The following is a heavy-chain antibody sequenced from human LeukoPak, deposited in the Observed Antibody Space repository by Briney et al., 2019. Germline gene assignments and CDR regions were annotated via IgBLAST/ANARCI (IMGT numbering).Heavy chain of an antibody. Sequence: ASGTLSLTCAVSVGSISSGNWWTWVRQSPGKGLEWIGEIYHNGTLNYNPSLKSRVTISADSFKNHFSLKLTSVTAADTAVYYCARTPLSPTYYDFWSGSWFDYWGQGTLVTVSS. CDR2: IYHNGTL. D-gene: IGHD3-3*01. V-gene: IGHV4-4*02. CDR1: VGSISSGNW. J-gene: IGHJ4*02. CDR3: ARTPLSPTYYDFWSGSWFDY.